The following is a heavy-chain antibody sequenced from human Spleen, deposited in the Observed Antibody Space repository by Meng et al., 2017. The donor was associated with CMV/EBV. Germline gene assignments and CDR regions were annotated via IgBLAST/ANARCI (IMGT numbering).Heavy chain of an antibody. D-gene: IGHD2-2*01. Sequence: SVSGGGYYWDWIRQPPGKGLEWIGHIYYSGNTKYNPSLKSRVTISLDMSQNQFSLKLSSVTAADTAVYYCATLLGHCTTTSCSAPLDPWGHGALVTVSS. V-gene: IGHV4-61*08. CDR3: ATLLGHCTTTSCSAPLDP. J-gene: IGHJ5*02. CDR2: IYYSGNT. CDR1: SVSGGGYY.